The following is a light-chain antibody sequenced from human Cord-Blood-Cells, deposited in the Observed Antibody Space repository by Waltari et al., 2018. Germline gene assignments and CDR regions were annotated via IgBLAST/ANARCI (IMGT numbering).Light chain of an antibody. Sequence: SYELTQPPSVSVSPGQTASINCSGDKLGDKYACWYQQKPGQSPVLVIYQDSKRPPGIPERVSGSNSGNTATLTISGTQAMEEADYYCQAWDSSTGVFGTGTKVTVL. V-gene: IGLV3-1*01. CDR2: QDS. J-gene: IGLJ1*01. CDR1: KLGDKY. CDR3: QAWDSSTGV.